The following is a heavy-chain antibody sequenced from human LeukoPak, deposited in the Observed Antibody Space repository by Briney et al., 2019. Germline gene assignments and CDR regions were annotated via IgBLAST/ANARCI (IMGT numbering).Heavy chain of an antibody. J-gene: IGHJ4*02. Sequence: GGSLRLSCAASGFTFTNYNFYWVRQAPGRGLEWVSSISSTSSYIYYADSVKGRFTISRDNAKNSLYLQMNSLRAEDTAVYYCARDSLGTTADWGQGTLVTVSS. D-gene: IGHD4-17*01. CDR3: ARDSLGTTAD. V-gene: IGHV3-21*01. CDR1: GFTFTNYN. CDR2: ISSTSSYI.